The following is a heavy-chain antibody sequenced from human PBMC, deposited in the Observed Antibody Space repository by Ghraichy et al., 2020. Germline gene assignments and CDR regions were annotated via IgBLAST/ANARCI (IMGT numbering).Heavy chain of an antibody. CDR3: ARGSRVVRFYYYDGMDV. CDR2: ITSSGRTI. CDR1: GFSISSYG. J-gene: IGHJ6*02. D-gene: IGHD4-23*01. Sequence: GGSLRLSCVGSGFSISSYGMNWVRQSPGKGLEWVSYITSSGRTIFYADSVRGRFTISRDNAQDSVFLQMKSLRDEDTAVYYCARGSRVVRFYYYDGMDVWGQGTTGTVSS. V-gene: IGHV3-48*02.